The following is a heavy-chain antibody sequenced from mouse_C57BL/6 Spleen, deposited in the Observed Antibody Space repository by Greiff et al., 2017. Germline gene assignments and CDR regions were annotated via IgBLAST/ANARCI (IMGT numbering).Heavy chain of an antibody. CDR1: GYTFTSYW. V-gene: IGHV1-5*01. J-gene: IGHJ4*01. D-gene: IGHD3-1*01. CDR3: TREGYRGYYYAMDD. Sequence: VQLQQSGTVLARPGASVKMSCKTSGYTFTSYWMHWVKQRPGQGLEWIGAIYPGNSDTSYNQKFKGKAKLTAVTSAGTAYMELSSLTNEDAAVYNYTREGYRGYYYAMDDWGQGTSVTVSS. CDR2: IYPGNSDT.